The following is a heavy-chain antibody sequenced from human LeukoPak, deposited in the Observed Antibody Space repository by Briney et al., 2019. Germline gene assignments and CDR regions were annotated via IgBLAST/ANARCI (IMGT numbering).Heavy chain of an antibody. D-gene: IGHD3-16*01. CDR2: ISGSGGSA. Sequence: GASLRLSCAASGFTFSSYAVSWVRQAPGKGLEWVSSISGSGGSAYYVDSVKGRFTISRDNSKNTLYLQVNSLRAEDTAVYYCAKGGGNWYFDLWGRGALVTVSS. CDR3: AKGGGNWYFDL. J-gene: IGHJ2*01. V-gene: IGHV3-23*01. CDR1: GFTFSSYA.